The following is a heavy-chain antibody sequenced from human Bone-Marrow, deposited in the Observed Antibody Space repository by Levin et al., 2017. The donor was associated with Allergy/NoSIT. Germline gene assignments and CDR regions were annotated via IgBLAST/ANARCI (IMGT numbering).Heavy chain of an antibody. J-gene: IGHJ4*02. V-gene: IGHV3-13*04. CDR3: ARVALPRYCTSTSCSDSGYYFDY. CDR2: IGTAADS. D-gene: IGHD2-2*01. Sequence: ETLSLTCAASGFTFSSYDMHWVRQATGRGLEWVSAIGTAADSYYSGSVKGRFTVSRDNAKNSFYLQMNSLRAGDTAVYYCARVALPRYCTSTSCSDSGYYFDYWGQETLVTVSS. CDR1: GFTFSSYD.